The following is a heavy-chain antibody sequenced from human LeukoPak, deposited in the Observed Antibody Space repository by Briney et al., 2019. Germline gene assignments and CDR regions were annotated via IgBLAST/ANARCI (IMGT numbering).Heavy chain of an antibody. V-gene: IGHV5-51*01. J-gene: IGHJ4*02. CDR1: GYSFPSYW. CDR3: ARLDYGSPFDY. CDR2: IYPGDSDT. D-gene: IGHD4-17*01. Sequence: GESLKISCKGSGYSFPSYWIGGVRQMPGKGLGGMGIIYPGDSDTRYSPSFQGQVTISADKSISTAYLQWSSLKASDTAMYYCARLDYGSPFDYWGQGTLVTVSS.